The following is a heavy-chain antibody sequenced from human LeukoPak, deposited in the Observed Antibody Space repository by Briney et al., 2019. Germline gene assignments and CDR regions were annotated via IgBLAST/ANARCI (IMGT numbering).Heavy chain of an antibody. CDR2: MNPNSGNT. J-gene: IGHJ5*02. CDR1: GYTFTSYG. V-gene: IGHV1-8*02. Sequence: ASVKVSCKASGYTFTSYGISWVRQAPGQGLEWMGWMNPNSGNTGYAQKFQGRVTMTRNTSISTAYMELSSLRSEDTAVYYCATSRESGGWFDPWGQGTLVTVSS. D-gene: IGHD3-10*01. CDR3: ATSRESGGWFDP.